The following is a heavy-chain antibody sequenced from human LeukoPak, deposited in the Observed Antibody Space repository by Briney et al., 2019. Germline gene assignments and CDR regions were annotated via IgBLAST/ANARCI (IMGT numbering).Heavy chain of an antibody. Sequence: PSETLSLTCDVSGVSINTCCYYWTWIRQPPGKGLEWIGYKYYSGSTRYNSSLRSRLTISLDSSKNQFSLRLTSVTAADTAVYYCARGRSYGFDFDSWGPGTLVIVCS. CDR1: GVSINTCCYY. D-gene: IGHD5-18*01. CDR3: ARGRSYGFDFDS. V-gene: IGHV4-61*01. J-gene: IGHJ4*02. CDR2: KYYSGST.